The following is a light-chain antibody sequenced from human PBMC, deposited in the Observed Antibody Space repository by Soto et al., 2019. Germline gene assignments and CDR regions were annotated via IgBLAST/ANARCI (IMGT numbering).Light chain of an antibody. CDR1: QSLLHSNGYNY. V-gene: IGKV2-28*01. Sequence: DIVMTQSPLSLPVTPGEPASISCRSSQSLLHSNGYNYLDWYLQKPGQSPQLLIYLGSNRASGVPDRCSCSGSGTDFTLKISRVEAEDVGVYYCMQALQTPMYTFGQGTKLEIK. J-gene: IGKJ2*01. CDR3: MQALQTPMYT. CDR2: LGS.